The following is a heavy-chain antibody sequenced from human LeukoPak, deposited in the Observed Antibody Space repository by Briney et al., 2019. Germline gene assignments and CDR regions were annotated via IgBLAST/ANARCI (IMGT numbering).Heavy chain of an antibody. CDR3: AREPIQLWLRGAFDI. V-gene: IGHV3-11*05. Sequence: GGSLRLSCAASGFTFSDYYMSWIRQAPGKGLEWVSYLSSSSSYTNYADSVKGRFTISRDNAKNSLYLQMNSLRAEDTAVYYCAREPIQLWLRGAFDIWGQGTMVTVSS. CDR2: LSSSSSYT. CDR1: GFTFSDYY. J-gene: IGHJ3*02. D-gene: IGHD5-18*01.